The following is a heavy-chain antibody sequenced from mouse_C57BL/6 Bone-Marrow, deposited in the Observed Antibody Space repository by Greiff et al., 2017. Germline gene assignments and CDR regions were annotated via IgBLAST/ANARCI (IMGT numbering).Heavy chain of an antibody. D-gene: IGHD2-3*01. V-gene: IGHV14-4*01. CDR1: GFNIKDDY. CDR3: TTMMFDY. J-gene: IGHJ2*01. CDR2: IDPENGDT. Sequence: VQLQQSGAELVRPGASVKLSCTASGFNIKDDYMHWVKQRPEQGLEWIGWIDPENGDTEYASKFQGKATITADTSSNTAYLRLSSLTSEDTAVYYCTTMMFDYWGQGTTLTVSS.